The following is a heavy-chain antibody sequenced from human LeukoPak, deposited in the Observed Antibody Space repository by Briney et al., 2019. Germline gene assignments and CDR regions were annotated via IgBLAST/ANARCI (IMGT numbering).Heavy chain of an antibody. D-gene: IGHD3-10*01. J-gene: IGHJ4*02. Sequence: GGSLRLSCAASGFTFSSYAMSWVRQAPGKGLEWVSAISGSGGSTYYADSVKGRFTISRDNSKNTLYLQMNSLRAEDTAVYYCAKVYCYGSGSEYYFDYWGQGTLVTVSS. CDR3: AKVYCYGSGSEYYFDY. CDR2: ISGSGGST. V-gene: IGHV3-23*01. CDR1: GFTFSSYA.